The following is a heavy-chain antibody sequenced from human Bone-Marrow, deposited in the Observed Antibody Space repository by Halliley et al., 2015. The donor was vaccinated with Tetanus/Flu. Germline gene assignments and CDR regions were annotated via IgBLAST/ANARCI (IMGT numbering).Heavy chain of an antibody. CDR2: IHNIGST. CDR3: ARHKTSWDYTFDD. J-gene: IGHJ4*02. D-gene: IGHD2-2*01. V-gene: IGHV4-59*08. Sequence: TLSLTCTVSGTSTTNYYWNWIRQPPGRGLEWIGYIHNIGSTSYTPSLKSRVSISLDTSKNQFSLNLTSVTAADTAVYYCARHKTSWDYTFDDWGQGTLVSVS. CDR1: GTSTTNYY.